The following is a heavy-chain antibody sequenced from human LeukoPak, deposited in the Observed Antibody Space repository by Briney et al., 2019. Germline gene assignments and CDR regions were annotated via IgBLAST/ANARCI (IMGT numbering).Heavy chain of an antibody. J-gene: IGHJ5*02. Sequence: GGSLRLSCAASGFTFSSYSMNWVRQAPGKGLEWVSSISSSSSYIYYADSVKGRFTISSDNAKNSLYLQMNSLRAEDTAVYYCARGPKMARSNWFDPWGQGTLVTVSS. CDR3: ARGPKMARSNWFDP. CDR1: GFTFSSYS. CDR2: ISSSSSYI. V-gene: IGHV3-21*01. D-gene: IGHD5-24*01.